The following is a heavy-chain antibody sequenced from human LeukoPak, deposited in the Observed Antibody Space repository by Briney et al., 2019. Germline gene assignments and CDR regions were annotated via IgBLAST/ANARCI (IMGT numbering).Heavy chain of an antibody. V-gene: IGHV5-51*01. J-gene: IGHJ4*02. Sequence: PGESLKISCKGSGYRVTSYWIGWVRQMPGKGLEWMGIIYPGDSDTRYSPSFQGQVTISADKSISTAYLQWGSLKASDNAMYFCASHNSGNFDYWGQGTLVTVSS. CDR3: ASHNSGNFDY. CDR1: GYRVTSYW. D-gene: IGHD1-26*01. CDR2: IYPGDSDT.